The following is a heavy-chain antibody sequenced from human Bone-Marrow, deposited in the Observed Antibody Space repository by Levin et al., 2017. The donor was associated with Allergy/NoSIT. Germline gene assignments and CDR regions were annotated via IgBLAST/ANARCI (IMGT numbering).Heavy chain of an antibody. D-gene: IGHD2-15*01. CDR1: GGSISSSSYY. CDR3: ARHPRYCSGGSCYQFDP. Sequence: PSETLSLTCTVSGGSISSSSYYWGWIRQPPGKGLEWIGSIYYSGSTYYNPSLKSRVTISGDTSKNQFSLKLSSVTAADTAVYYCARHPRYCSGGSCYQFDPWGQGTLVTVSS. CDR2: IYYSGST. V-gene: IGHV4-39*01. J-gene: IGHJ5*02.